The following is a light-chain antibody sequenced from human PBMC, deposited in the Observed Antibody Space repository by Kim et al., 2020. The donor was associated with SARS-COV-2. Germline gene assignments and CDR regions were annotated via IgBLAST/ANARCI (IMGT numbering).Light chain of an antibody. V-gene: IGKV3-11*01. CDR2: DAS. J-gene: IGKJ5*01. Sequence: SAQGETPTCTGRDSRSISSYLAWYQKKPGQAPRLLIYDASNGATGIPARFSGGGSGTDFTLTISSLEPEDVTVYYCQQRSNWPITFGQGTRLDIK. CDR3: QQRSNWPIT. CDR1: RSISSY.